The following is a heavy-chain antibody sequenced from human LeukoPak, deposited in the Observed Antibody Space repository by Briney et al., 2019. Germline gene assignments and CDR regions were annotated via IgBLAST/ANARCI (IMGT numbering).Heavy chain of an antibody. CDR3: ARDVTMDYISGWRPY. CDR1: GYTFTGYY. D-gene: IGHD6-19*01. V-gene: IGHV1-2*02. J-gene: IGHJ4*02. CDR2: INPNSGGT. Sequence: ASVKVSCKASGYTFTGYYMHWVRQAPGQGLEWMGWINPNSGGTNYAQKFQGRVTMTRDTSISTAYMELSRLRSDDTAVYYCARDVTMDYISGWRPYWGQGTLVTVSS.